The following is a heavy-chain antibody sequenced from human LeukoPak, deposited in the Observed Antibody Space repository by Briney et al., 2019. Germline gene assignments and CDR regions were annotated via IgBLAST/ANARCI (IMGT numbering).Heavy chain of an antibody. Sequence: ASVKVSCKASGYTFTGYYMHWVRQAPGQGLEWMGWINPNSGGTNYAQKFQGRVTMTRDTSISTAYMELSRLRSDDTAVYYCATQSPTMVRGVCVFCFDYWGQGTLVTVSS. V-gene: IGHV1-2*02. CDR3: ATQSPTMVRGVCVFCFDY. CDR2: INPNSGGT. D-gene: IGHD3-10*01. J-gene: IGHJ4*02. CDR1: GYTFTGYY.